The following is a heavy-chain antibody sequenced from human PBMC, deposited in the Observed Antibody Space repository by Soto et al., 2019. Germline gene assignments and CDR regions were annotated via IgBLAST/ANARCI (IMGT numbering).Heavy chain of an antibody. Sequence: ASVKVSCKASGYTFTSYYMHWVRQAPGQGLEWMGIINPSGGSTSYAQKFQGRVTMTRDTSTSTVYMELSSLRSEDTAGYYCARSPARGYSYSHFDYWGQGTLVTVSS. J-gene: IGHJ4*02. D-gene: IGHD5-18*01. V-gene: IGHV1-46*01. CDR1: GYTFTSYY. CDR3: ARSPARGYSYSHFDY. CDR2: INPSGGST.